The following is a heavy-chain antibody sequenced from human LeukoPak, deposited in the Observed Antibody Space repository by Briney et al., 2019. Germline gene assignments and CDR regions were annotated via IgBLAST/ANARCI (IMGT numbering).Heavy chain of an antibody. CDR3: AKGYGVVLAASGH. CDR2: IRYDGSNK. CDR1: GFIFSSYG. Sequence: PGGSLRLSCAASGFIFSSYGMHWVRQAPGKGLEWVAFIRYDGSNKYYADSVKGRFTISRDNSKNTLYLQMNSLRAEDTAVYYCAKGYGVVLAASGHWGQGTLVTVSS. V-gene: IGHV3-30*02. D-gene: IGHD2-2*01. J-gene: IGHJ4*02.